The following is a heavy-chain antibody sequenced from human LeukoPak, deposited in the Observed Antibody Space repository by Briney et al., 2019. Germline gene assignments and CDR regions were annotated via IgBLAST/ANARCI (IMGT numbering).Heavy chain of an antibody. V-gene: IGHV3-21*01. CDR3: AKIRYYYDSSGYPYFDY. CDR2: ISSSSSYI. Sequence: GGSLILSCAASGFTFSSYSMNWVRQAPGKGLEWVSSISSSSSYIYYADSVKGRFTISRDNSKNTLYLQMNSLRAEDTAVYYCAKIRYYYDSSGYPYFDYWGQGTLVTVSS. D-gene: IGHD3-22*01. CDR1: GFTFSSYS. J-gene: IGHJ4*02.